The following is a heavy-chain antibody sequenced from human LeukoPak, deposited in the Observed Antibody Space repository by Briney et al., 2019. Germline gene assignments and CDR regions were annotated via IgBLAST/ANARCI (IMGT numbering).Heavy chain of an antibody. Sequence: ASVKVSCKASGYTFTSYGISWVRQAPGQGLEWMGWISAYNGNTNYAQKLQGRVTMTTDTSTSTVNMELRSLRSDDTAVYYCARQLEIYDGSGYYYKSYDYWGQGTLVTVSS. CDR3: ARQLEIYDGSGYYYKSYDY. D-gene: IGHD3-10*01. J-gene: IGHJ4*02. CDR1: GYTFTSYG. CDR2: ISAYNGNT. V-gene: IGHV1-18*01.